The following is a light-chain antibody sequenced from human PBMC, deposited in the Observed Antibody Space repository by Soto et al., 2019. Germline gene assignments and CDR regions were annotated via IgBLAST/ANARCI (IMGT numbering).Light chain of an antibody. CDR1: QSISTF. CDR3: QQSYSTPHFT. J-gene: IGKJ3*01. CDR2: SAS. Sequence: DIKMTQSPSSLSASIGDRVTMTCRASQSISTFLNWYRQRPGKAPELLIYSASILQTGVPARFSGSATGTDFTLIISSLHLEDAGTYFCQQSYSTPHFTFGPGTKVDLK. V-gene: IGKV1-39*01.